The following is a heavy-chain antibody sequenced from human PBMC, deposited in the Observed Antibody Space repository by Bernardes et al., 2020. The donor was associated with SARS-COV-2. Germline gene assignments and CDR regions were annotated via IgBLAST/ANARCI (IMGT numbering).Heavy chain of an antibody. V-gene: IGHV3-23*01. D-gene: IGHD4-17*01. Sequence: GGSLRLSCAASGYAFNIYHMNWVRQAPGKGLEWVSIVSPNGYTTYYADSVKGRFTISRDNSRNTVSLQMTSLTADDTAVYYCARDPGGDPKRFDYWGQGTLVTVS. CDR1: GYAFNIYH. CDR2: VSPNGYTT. J-gene: IGHJ4*02. CDR3: ARDPGGDPKRFDY.